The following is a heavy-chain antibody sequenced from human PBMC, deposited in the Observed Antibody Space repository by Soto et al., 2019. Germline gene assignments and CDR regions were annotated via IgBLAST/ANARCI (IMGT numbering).Heavy chain of an antibody. CDR3: AIAYDSSGPFDY. V-gene: IGHV4-59*01. D-gene: IGHD3-22*01. J-gene: IGHJ4*02. CDR2: IYYSGST. Sequence: PSGTLSLTCTVSGGPISSYYWSWILQPPGKGLEWIGYIYYSGSTNYNPSLKSRVTISVDTSKNQFSLKLRSLTAADTAVYYCAIAYDSSGPFDYWGQGTLVTVSS. CDR1: GGPISSYY.